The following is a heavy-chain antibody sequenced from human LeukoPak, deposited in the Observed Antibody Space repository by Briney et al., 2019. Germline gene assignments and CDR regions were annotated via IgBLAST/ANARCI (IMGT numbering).Heavy chain of an antibody. CDR2: ISSDGSNK. V-gene: IGHV3-30*01. Sequence: GGSLRLSCAASGFTFSSYAMHWVRQAPGKGLEWLAIISSDGSNKYYADSVKGRFTISRDNSKNTLFLQMYSLRAEDTAVYYCAKTGDCSSTSCYMAFDYWSQGTLVTVSS. D-gene: IGHD2-2*02. CDR3: AKTGDCSSTSCYMAFDY. J-gene: IGHJ4*02. CDR1: GFTFSSYA.